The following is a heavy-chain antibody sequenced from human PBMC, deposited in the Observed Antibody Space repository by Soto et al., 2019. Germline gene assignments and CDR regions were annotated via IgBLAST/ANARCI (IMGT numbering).Heavy chain of an antibody. J-gene: IGHJ4*02. CDR3: ARELREFQGLGYSYGPTYYFDY. V-gene: IGHV3-33*01. Sequence: PGGSLRLSCAASGFTFSSYGLPWGRQAPGKGLGGVAVIWYDGSNKYYADSVKGRFTISRDNSKNTLYLQMNSLRAEDTAVYYCARELREFQGLGYSYGPTYYFDYWGQGTLVTVSS. CDR2: IWYDGSNK. CDR1: GFTFSSYG. D-gene: IGHD5-18*01.